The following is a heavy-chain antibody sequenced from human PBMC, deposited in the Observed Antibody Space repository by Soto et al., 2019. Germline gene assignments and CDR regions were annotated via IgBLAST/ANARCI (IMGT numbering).Heavy chain of an antibody. CDR3: AKHDETIKIAARPLVDY. J-gene: IGHJ4*02. V-gene: IGHV3-23*01. CDR1: GFTFSSYA. D-gene: IGHD6-6*01. Sequence: GGSLRLSCAASGFTFSSYAMSWVRQAPGKGLEWVSAISGSGGSTYYADSVKGRFTISRDNSKNTLYLQMNSLRAEDTAVYYCAKHDETIKIAARPLVDYWGQGTLVTVSS. CDR2: ISGSGGST.